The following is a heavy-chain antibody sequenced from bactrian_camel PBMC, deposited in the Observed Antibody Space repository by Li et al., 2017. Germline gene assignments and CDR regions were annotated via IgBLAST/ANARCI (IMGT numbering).Heavy chain of an antibody. J-gene: IGHJ4*01. CDR2: IDSIGTT. Sequence: HVQLVESGGGSVQAGGSLRLSCTASGYTYSNYCMGWFRQAPGKEREGVATIDSIGTTSYADSLKGRFTIFKENAKNTLYLEMNSLKPEDTAMYHCAAARQGGCLGWYDYWGQGTQVTVS. CDR1: GYTYSNYC. CDR3: AAARQGGCLGWYDY. V-gene: IGHV3S26*01. D-gene: IGHD7*01.